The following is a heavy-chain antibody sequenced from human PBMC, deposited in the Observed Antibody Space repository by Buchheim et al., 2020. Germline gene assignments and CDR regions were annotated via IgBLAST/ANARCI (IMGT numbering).Heavy chain of an antibody. CDR2: ITSSGSIM. CDR3: ARDLGYYDSSGLDY. V-gene: IGHV3-48*03. D-gene: IGHD3-22*01. CDR1: GFTFSNYE. Sequence: EVQLVESGGGLVQPGGCLRLSCAASGFTFSNYEMNWVRQAPGKGLEWVSYITSSGSIMHYGDSVKGRFTISRDNAKNSLYLQMNSLRAEDTAVYYCARDLGYYDSSGLDYWGQGTL. J-gene: IGHJ4*02.